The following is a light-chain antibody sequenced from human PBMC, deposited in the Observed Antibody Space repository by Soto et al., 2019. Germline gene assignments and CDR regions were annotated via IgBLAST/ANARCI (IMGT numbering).Light chain of an antibody. Sequence: DIQMTQSPSSLSASVGDRVTITCRASQSISSYLNWYQQKPGKAPKLLIYAASSLQSGVPSRFSGSGSWTDFTLTISSLQPEDVATYYCQKYTNVPAFGGGTKVEIK. J-gene: IGKJ4*01. CDR3: QKYTNVPA. CDR2: AAS. CDR1: QSISSY. V-gene: IGKV1-39*01.